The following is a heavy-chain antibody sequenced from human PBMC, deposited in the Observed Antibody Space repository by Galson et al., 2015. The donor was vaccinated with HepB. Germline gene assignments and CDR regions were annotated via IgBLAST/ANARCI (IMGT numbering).Heavy chain of an antibody. Sequence: SLRLSCAASGFIFSNAWMSWVRQAPGKGLEWVGRIKSKTDGGTTDYAAPVKGRFTISRDDSKNTLYLQMNSLKTEDTAVYYCTGHDYGDYDDYWGQGTLVTVSS. CDR1: GFIFSNAW. CDR2: IKSKTDGGTT. D-gene: IGHD4-17*01. J-gene: IGHJ4*02. V-gene: IGHV3-15*01. CDR3: TGHDYGDYDDY.